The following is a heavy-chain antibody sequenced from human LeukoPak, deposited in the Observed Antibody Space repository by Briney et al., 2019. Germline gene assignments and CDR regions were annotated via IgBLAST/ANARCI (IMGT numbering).Heavy chain of an antibody. V-gene: IGHV3-23*01. CDR1: GFTLSNYV. D-gene: IGHD5-12*01. Sequence: GGSLRLSCAASGFTLSNYVMNWVRQAPGKGLEWISVISDSDGRTFYADSVKGRFTISRDNSKSTLYLQMNSLRAEDTAVYYCASTSIIRGYDHDQYYWGQGTLVTVSS. CDR2: ISDSDGRT. J-gene: IGHJ4*02. CDR3: ASTSIIRGYDHDQYY.